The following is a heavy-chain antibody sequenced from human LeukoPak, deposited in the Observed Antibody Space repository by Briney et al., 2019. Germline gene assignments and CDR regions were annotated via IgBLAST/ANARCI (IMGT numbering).Heavy chain of an antibody. Sequence: GGSLRLSCAASGFTFSSYGMNWVRQAPGQGLEWVSYIGSSSSPIYYADSVKGRFTISRDNAKNSLYLQMNSLRDEDTAVYYCARAMRSGYDYWGQGTLVTVSS. CDR2: IGSSSSPI. CDR1: GFTFSSYG. D-gene: IGHD5-12*01. CDR3: ARAMRSGYDY. J-gene: IGHJ4*02. V-gene: IGHV3-48*02.